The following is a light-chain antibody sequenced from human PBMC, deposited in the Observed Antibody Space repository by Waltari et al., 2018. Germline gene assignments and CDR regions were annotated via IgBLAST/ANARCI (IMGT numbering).Light chain of an antibody. V-gene: IGLV2-14*03. CDR3: SSYTTGSTRYV. J-gene: IGLJ1*01. CDR1: SSAIGPYNF. Sequence: QSALTQPASVSGSPGQSITISCTGTSSAIGPYNFVSWYQKHPGKAPKVMIYDVNNRPSGVSRRFSGSKSGNTASLTISGLQAEDEADYYCSSYTTGSTRYVFGSGTKVTVI. CDR2: DVN.